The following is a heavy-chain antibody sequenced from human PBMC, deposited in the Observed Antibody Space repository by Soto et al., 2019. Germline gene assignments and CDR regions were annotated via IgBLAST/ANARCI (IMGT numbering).Heavy chain of an antibody. Sequence: QVLLVQSGSDVEKPGASVKVSCKASGYSFTSYGIGWVRQVPGQGPEWMGWISPYNGRTNYAQSVKGRVVMTTDISTNTVYLELRSLRSDDSAIYYCGRCRTDSYAMDVWGQGTTVTVSS. V-gene: IGHV1-18*01. J-gene: IGHJ6*02. CDR2: ISPYNGRT. D-gene: IGHD5-18*01. CDR1: GYSFTSYG. CDR3: GRCRTDSYAMDV.